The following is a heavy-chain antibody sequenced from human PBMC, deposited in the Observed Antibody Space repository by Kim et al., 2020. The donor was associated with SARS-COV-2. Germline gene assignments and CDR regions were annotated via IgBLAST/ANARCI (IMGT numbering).Heavy chain of an antibody. D-gene: IGHD6-13*01. Sequence: SETLSLTCTVSGGSISSYYWSWIRQPPGKGLEWIGYIYYSGSTNYNPSLKSRVTISVDTSKNQFSLKLSSVTAADTAVYYCARDLIGQQLDWGQGTLVTV. J-gene: IGHJ4*02. V-gene: IGHV4-59*01. CDR3: ARDLIGQQLD. CDR2: IYYSGST. CDR1: GGSISSYY.